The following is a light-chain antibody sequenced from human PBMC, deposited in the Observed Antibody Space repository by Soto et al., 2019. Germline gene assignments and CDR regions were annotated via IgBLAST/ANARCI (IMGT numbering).Light chain of an antibody. J-gene: IGKJ1*01. CDR3: QQYTNYPWT. CDR2: DVS. Sequence: DIQMTQSPPTLSASVGDRVTITCRASQSISSWLAWYQQRPGKAPNLLIYDVSSLESGVPSRFSGSGSVTDFTLTISSLQPDDFATFYCQQYTNYPWTFGQGTKVEIK. CDR1: QSISSW. V-gene: IGKV1-5*01.